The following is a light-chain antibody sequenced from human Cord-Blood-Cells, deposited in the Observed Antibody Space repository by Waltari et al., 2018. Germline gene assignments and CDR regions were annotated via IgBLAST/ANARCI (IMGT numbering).Light chain of an antibody. V-gene: IGKV3-11*01. CDR2: DAS. J-gene: IGKJ4*01. CDR3: QQRSNWPPLT. Sequence: EIVFTHSPATLSVSPGERATLSCRASERVSSYLARYQQKPGQAPRILIYDASNRTTGIPARCSGSGSGTDFTLTISSLEPEDVAVYYCQQRSNWPPLTFGGGTKVEIK. CDR1: ERVSSY.